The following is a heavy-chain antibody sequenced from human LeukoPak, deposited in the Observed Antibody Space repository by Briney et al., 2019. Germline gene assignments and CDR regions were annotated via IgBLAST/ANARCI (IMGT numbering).Heavy chain of an antibody. D-gene: IGHD2-2*01. Sequence: KPLGVLRLSRAASGFTFSSYSMNWVRQAPGKGLEWVSSISSSSYIYYADSVKGRFTISRDNAKNSLYLQMNSLRAEDTAVYYCARTPDVVVPAHYYYYMDVWGKGTTVTVSS. CDR2: ISSSSYI. J-gene: IGHJ6*03. CDR1: GFTFSSYS. V-gene: IGHV3-21*01. CDR3: ARTPDVVVPAHYYYYMDV.